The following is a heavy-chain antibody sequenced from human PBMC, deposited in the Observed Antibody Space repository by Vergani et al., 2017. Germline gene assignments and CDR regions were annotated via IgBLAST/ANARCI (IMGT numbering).Heavy chain of an antibody. CDR1: GGSISSGGYY. CDR2: IYYSGST. CDR3: ASSVCSGCSCYLCFDY. Sequence: QVQLQESGPGLVKPSQTLSLTCTVSGGSISSGGYYWSWIRQPPGKGLGWIGYIYYSGSTYYNPALKSRVTISVDTSKNQFSLKLSSVTAADTAVYYCASSVCSGCSCYLCFDYWGQGTLVTVSS. V-gene: IGHV4-31*03. D-gene: IGHD2-15*01. J-gene: IGHJ4*02.